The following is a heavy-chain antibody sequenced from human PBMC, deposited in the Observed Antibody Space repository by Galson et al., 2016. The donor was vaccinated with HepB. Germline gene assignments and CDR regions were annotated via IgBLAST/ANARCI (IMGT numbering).Heavy chain of an antibody. D-gene: IGHD3-3*01. CDR1: GFTFSTYA. Sequence: SLRLSCAASGFTFSTYAMSWVCQAPGKGLEWVSTISGSGGHTYYAESVKGRFTISRDDSNDTLQLQMTGLRAEDTAVYFCAKDGSITIFGVVTHFDYWGQGSLVTVSS. CDR2: ISGSGGHT. J-gene: IGHJ4*02. CDR3: AKDGSITIFGVVTHFDY. V-gene: IGHV3-23*01.